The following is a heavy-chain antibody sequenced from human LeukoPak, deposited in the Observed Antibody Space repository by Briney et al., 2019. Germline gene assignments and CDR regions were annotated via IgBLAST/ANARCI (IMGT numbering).Heavy chain of an antibody. CDR3: ARETTTLDY. D-gene: IGHD1-26*01. CDR1: GFTFSSYG. Sequence: GGSLRLSCAASGFTFSSYGMHWVAQAPGKGLEWVAVIWYGGSNKFYADSVKGRFTISRDNSKNTLYLQMNSLRAEDTAVYYCARETTTLDYWGQGTLVTVSS. V-gene: IGHV3-33*01. J-gene: IGHJ4*02. CDR2: IWYGGSNK.